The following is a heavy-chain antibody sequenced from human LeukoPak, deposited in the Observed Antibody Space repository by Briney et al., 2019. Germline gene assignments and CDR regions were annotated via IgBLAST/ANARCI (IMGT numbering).Heavy chain of an antibody. CDR3: ARGAAMDGPYNWFDP. D-gene: IGHD2-8*01. Sequence: GGSLRLSCAASGFTFSSYSMNWVRQAPGKGLEWVSYISTSRTTIYYADSVKGRFTISRDNAKNSVDLQINSLRAEDTAVYYCARGAAMDGPYNWFDPWGQGTLVTVPS. J-gene: IGHJ5*02. CDR2: ISTSRTTI. CDR1: GFTFSSYS. V-gene: IGHV3-48*01.